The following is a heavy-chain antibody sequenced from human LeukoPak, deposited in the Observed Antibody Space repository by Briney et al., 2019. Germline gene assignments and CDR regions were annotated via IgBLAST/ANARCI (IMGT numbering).Heavy chain of an antibody. CDR2: INPNSGGT. V-gene: IGHV1-2*02. J-gene: IGHJ4*02. D-gene: IGHD2-21*01. CDR1: GGTFSSYA. Sequence: SSVKVSCKASGGTFSSYAISWVRQAPGQGLEWMGWINPNSGGTNYAQKFQGRVTMTRDTSISTAYMELSRLRSDDTAVYYCATDCGGDCYFDYWGQGTLVAVSS. CDR3: ATDCGGDCYFDY.